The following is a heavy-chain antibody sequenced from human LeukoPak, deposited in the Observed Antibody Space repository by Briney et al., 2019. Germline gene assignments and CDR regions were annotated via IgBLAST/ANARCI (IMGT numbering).Heavy chain of an antibody. CDR1: AFTFSSYN. CDR3: ARDRIAVAATETSFDY. D-gene: IGHD6-19*01. J-gene: IGHJ4*02. CDR2: ISGSSSYI. Sequence: PGGSLRLSCAASAFTFSSYNMNWVRQAPGKGLEWVSSISGSSSYIYYADSVKGRFTISRGNAKNSLYLQMNSLRAEDTAVYYCARDRIAVAATETSFDYWGQGTLVTVSS. V-gene: IGHV3-21*01.